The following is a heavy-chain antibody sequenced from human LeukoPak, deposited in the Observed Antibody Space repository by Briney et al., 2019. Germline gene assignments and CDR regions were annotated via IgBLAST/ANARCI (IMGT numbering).Heavy chain of an antibody. Sequence: GGSLRLSCAASGFTVSSNYMSWVRQAPGKGLEWVSVIYSGGSTYYADSVKGRFTISRDNSKNTLFLQMNSLRAEDTAVYYCARPVSSSGWYLDYWGQGTQVTVSS. V-gene: IGHV3-53*01. CDR2: IYSGGST. D-gene: IGHD6-19*01. CDR1: GFTVSSNY. J-gene: IGHJ4*02. CDR3: ARPVSSSGWYLDY.